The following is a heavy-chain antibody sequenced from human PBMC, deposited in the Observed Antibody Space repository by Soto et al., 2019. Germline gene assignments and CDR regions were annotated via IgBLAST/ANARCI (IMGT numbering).Heavy chain of an antibody. J-gene: IGHJ4*02. Sequence: ASVKVSCKASGYTFTNNDINWVRQAAGQGLEWMGWMNPYSGNTGYARNFHGGVTMTRDNSITTAYMELSSLRSEDTAVYYCVRAPLDYYSADYFDNWGQGTLVTVSS. CDR2: MNPYSGNT. V-gene: IGHV1-8*01. CDR3: VRAPLDYYSADYFDN. CDR1: GYTFTNND. D-gene: IGHD2-21*01.